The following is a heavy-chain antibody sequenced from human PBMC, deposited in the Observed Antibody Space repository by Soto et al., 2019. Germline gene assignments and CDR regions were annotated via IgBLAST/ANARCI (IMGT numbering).Heavy chain of an antibody. D-gene: IGHD1-1*01. CDR3: ATTRHDWNDFPDY. CDR1: GFTFSSYS. CDR2: ISSSSSYI. J-gene: IGHJ4*02. V-gene: IGHV3-21*01. Sequence: GGSLRLSCAASGFTFSSYSMNWVRQAPGKGLEWVSSISSSSSYIYYADSVKGRFTISRDNAKNSLYLQMNSLRAEDTAVYYCATTRHDWNDFPDYWGQGTLVTVSS.